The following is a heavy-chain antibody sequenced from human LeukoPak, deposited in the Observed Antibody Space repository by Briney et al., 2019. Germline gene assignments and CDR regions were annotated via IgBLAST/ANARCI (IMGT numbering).Heavy chain of an antibody. CDR3: AKGRRGSYPYGPVDY. J-gene: IGHJ4*02. V-gene: IGHV3-30*18. Sequence: PGGSLRLSCAASGFTFSSYGMHWVRQAPGRGLEWVAVISYDGSNKYYADSVKGRFTISRDNSKNTLYLQMNSLRAEDTAVYYCAKGRRGSYPYGPVDYWGQGTLVTVSS. CDR1: GFTFSSYG. D-gene: IGHD1-26*01. CDR2: ISYDGSNK.